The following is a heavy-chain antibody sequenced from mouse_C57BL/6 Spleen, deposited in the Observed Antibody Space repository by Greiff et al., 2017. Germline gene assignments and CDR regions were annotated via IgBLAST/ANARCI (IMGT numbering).Heavy chain of an antibody. CDR3: ARGAY. V-gene: IGHV1-82*01. CDR2: VYPGDGDT. Sequence: VQLQQSGPELVKPGASVKISCKASGYALSSSWMNWVKQRPGKGLEWIGRVYPGDGDTTYNGKFKGKATLTADKSSSTAYMKLSSLTSEDSAVSFCARGAYWGQGTLVTVSA. CDR1: GYALSSSW. J-gene: IGHJ3*01.